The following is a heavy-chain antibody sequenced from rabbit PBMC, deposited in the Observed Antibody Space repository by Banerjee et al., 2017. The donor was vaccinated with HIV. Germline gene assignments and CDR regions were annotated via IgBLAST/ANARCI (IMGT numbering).Heavy chain of an antibody. Sequence: QALLKAAGGGLVQPGGSLKLTCKASGIDFSSSFWISWVRQTPGKGLEWIGCIYPTYGATDYASWVNGRFTISLDNAQNTVFLQMTSLTAADTATYFCVRDVGGWPYYLNLWGQGTLVTVS. D-gene: IGHD4-1*01. CDR1: GIDFSSSFW. CDR2: IYPTYGAT. CDR3: VRDVGGWPYYLNL. V-gene: IGHV1S43*01. J-gene: IGHJ4*01.